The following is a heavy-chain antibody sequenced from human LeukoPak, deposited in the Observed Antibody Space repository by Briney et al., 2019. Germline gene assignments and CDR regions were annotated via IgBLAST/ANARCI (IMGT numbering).Heavy chain of an antibody. V-gene: IGHV1-18*01. J-gene: IGHJ4*02. D-gene: IGHD6-13*01. CDR3: ARDLGIAAAGTLGY. CDR1: GYTFTSYG. CDR2: ISAYNGNT. Sequence: ASVKVSCKASGYTFTSYGISWVRQAPGQGLEWMGWISAYNGNTNYAQKLQGRVTMTTDTSTSTAYMELRSLRPDDTAVYYCARDLGIAAAGTLGYWGQGTLVTVSS.